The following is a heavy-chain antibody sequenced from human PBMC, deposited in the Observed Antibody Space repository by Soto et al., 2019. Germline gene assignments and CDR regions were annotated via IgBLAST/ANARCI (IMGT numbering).Heavy chain of an antibody. CDR1: GDSISSYS. J-gene: IGHJ3*02. Sequence: PSETLSLTCTVSGDSISSYSWSWIRQPPGKGLEWIGNIHYNGNTKYSPSLKSRVTMSVDTSKNHFSLKLSSVTAADTAVYYCARRYSSAFDIWGQGTMVTVSS. CDR3: ARRYSSAFDI. V-gene: IGHV4-59*08. D-gene: IGHD6-13*01. CDR2: IHYNGNT.